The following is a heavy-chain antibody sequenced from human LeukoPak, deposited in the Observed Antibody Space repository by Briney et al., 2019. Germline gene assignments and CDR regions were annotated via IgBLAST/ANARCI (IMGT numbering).Heavy chain of an antibody. Sequence: GGSLRLSCAASGFTFSSYDIHWVRQAPGKGLEWVAFIRYDGSNKYYADSVKGRFTISRDNSKNTLYLQMNSLRVEDTAVYYCARSLSNTVRGVGDYWGQGTLVTVSS. J-gene: IGHJ4*02. V-gene: IGHV3-30*02. CDR1: GFTFSSYD. D-gene: IGHD3-10*01. CDR2: IRYDGSNK. CDR3: ARSLSNTVRGVGDY.